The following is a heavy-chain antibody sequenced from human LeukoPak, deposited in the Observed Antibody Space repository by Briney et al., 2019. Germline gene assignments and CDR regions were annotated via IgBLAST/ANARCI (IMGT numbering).Heavy chain of an antibody. V-gene: IGHV1-2*02. CDR1: GYTFTGYY. CDR3: AKAPFCSGGSCYKTFDY. Sequence: ASVKVSCKASGYTFTGYYMHWVRQAPGQGLEWMGWINPTSGGTNYAQKFQGRVTMTRDTSISTAYMELSRLRSDDTAVYYCAKAPFCSGGSCYKTFDYWGQGTLVTVSS. J-gene: IGHJ4*02. D-gene: IGHD2-15*01. CDR2: INPTSGGT.